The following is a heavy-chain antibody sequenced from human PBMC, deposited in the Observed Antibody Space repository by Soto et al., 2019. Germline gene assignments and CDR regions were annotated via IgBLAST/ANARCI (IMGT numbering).Heavy chain of an antibody. D-gene: IGHD1-26*01. Sequence: ASVKVSCKASGYTFSDHFIQWLRQAPGQGLEWVAWINPKTAATNYAKKFQDRVTLTSDTSFSTAYLELTRLRPDDTALYYCARIKWGLDYYSGMDVWGQGTAVTVSS. CDR3: ARIKWGLDYYSGMDV. J-gene: IGHJ6*02. V-gene: IGHV1-2*02. CDR2: INPKTAAT. CDR1: GYTFSDHF.